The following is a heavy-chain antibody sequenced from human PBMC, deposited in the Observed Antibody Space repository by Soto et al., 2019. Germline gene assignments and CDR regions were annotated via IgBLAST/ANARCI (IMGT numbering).Heavy chain of an antibody. CDR3: AIDSSDMATSFDS. J-gene: IGHJ4*02. Sequence: QVQLVQSGAEVRKPGASVRISCKASGYSFTNNYIHWVRQAPGRGFEWLAMINPSNGSPGYGRKFLGRVTLIRDTSTSTVFMELTSLRSEYTALYYCAIDSSDMATSFDSWGQGTLVAVSS. CDR2: INPSNGSP. V-gene: IGHV1-46*01. CDR1: GYSFTNNY. D-gene: IGHD5-12*01.